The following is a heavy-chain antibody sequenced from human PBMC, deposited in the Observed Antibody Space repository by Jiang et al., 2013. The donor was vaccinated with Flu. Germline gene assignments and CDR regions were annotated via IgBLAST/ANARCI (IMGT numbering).Heavy chain of an antibody. CDR2: MNPNSGNT. CDR1: GYTFTSYE. J-gene: IGHJ3*02. D-gene: IGHD3-3*01. V-gene: IGHV1-8*01. CDR3: ARATYYDFWTGQAGTFDI. Sequence: SGAEVKKPGASVKVSCKASGYTFTSYEINWVRQATGQGPEWMGWMNPNSGNTGYAQKFQGRVTMTRNTSISTAYMELSSLRSEDTAVYYCARATYYDFWTGQAGTFDIWGQGQWSPSLQ.